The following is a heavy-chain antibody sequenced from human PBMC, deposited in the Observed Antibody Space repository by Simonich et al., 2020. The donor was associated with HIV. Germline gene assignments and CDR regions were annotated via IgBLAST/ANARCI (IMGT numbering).Heavy chain of an antibody. J-gene: IGHJ4*02. D-gene: IGHD3-16*01. CDR3: ASGGSISSVWADDY. V-gene: IGHV3-30*07. Sequence: QVQLVESGGGVVQPGSSLRLSCAASGFTFSSYAMHWVRQAPGKGLEWVAVISYDGSNKYYADSVKGRFTISRDNSKNTLYLQMNSLRAEDTAVYYCASGGSISSVWADDYWGQGTLVTVSS. CDR2: ISYDGSNK. CDR1: GFTFSSYA.